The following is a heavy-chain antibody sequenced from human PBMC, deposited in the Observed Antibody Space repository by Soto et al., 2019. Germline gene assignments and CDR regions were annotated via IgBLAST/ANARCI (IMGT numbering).Heavy chain of an antibody. Sequence: LRLSCAASGFTFSSYAMHWVRQAPGKGLEWVAVISYDGSNKYYADSVKGRFTISRDNSKNTLYLQMNSLRAEDTAVYYCAREGAPARYSSADYFDYWGQGTLVTVSS. CDR2: ISYDGSNK. CDR3: AREGAPARYSSADYFDY. J-gene: IGHJ4*02. CDR1: GFTFSSYA. V-gene: IGHV3-30-3*01. D-gene: IGHD5-18*01.